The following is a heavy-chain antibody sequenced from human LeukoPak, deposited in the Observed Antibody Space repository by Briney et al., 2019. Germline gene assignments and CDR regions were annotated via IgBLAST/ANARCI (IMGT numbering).Heavy chain of an antibody. V-gene: IGHV3-7*01. Sequence: GGSLRLSCAASGFTFSSSAMTWVRQAPGKGLEWVANINQDGSERYYVDSVKGRFTISRDNAKNSLSLQMNSLRAGDTALYYCARGNAMGVWGQGTTVTASS. CDR3: ARGNAMGV. CDR2: INQDGSER. CDR1: GFTFSSSA. J-gene: IGHJ6*02.